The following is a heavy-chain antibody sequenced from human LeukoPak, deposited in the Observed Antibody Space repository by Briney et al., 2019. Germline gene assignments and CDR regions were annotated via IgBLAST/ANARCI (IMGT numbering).Heavy chain of an antibody. CDR3: ARALYHTFDY. J-gene: IGHJ4*02. D-gene: IGHD2-2*01. CDR2: ISPNNDNT. Sequence: ASVKVSCKTSGYAFTTYGISWVRQAPGQGLEWMGWISPNNDNTNHAQNLQGRVTMTTDTSTSTAYMELRSLRSDDTAVYYCARALYHTFDYWGQGTLVTVSS. V-gene: IGHV1-18*01. CDR1: GYAFTTYG.